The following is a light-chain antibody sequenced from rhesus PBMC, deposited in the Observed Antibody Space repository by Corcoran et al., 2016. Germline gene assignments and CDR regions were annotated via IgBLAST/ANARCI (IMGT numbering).Light chain of an antibody. CDR2: KAS. V-gene: IGKV1-43*02. Sequence: DIQMTQSPSSLSASVGDRVPINCRASQVIGDYLSWYHQKPGKPPKRRIYKASSWESGVPSRFSGSGSVTAFTLTSSSLQPEDFATYYCLKYNSDPYSFGQGTKVEIK. CDR1: QVIGDY. J-gene: IGKJ2*01. CDR3: LKYNSDPYS.